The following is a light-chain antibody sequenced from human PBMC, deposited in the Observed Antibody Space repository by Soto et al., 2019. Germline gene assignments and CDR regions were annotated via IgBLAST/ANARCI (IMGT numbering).Light chain of an antibody. CDR3: SSYTSSSTYV. J-gene: IGLJ1*01. Sequence: QSALAQPASVSGSPGQSITISCTGTSSDVGGYDFVSWYQHHPGKAPKLMIYDVNNRPSGVSNRFSGSKSGNTASLTISGLQAEDEADYYCSSYTSSSTYVFXTGTK. CDR2: DVN. CDR1: SSDVGGYDF. V-gene: IGLV2-14*01.